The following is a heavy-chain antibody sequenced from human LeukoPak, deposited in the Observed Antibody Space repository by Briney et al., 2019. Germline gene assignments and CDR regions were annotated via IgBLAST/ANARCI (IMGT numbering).Heavy chain of an antibody. CDR1: GGSISSSSYY. V-gene: IGHV4-39*01. CDR2: IYYSGST. D-gene: IGHD4-17*01. CDR3: ARRLRTFDY. J-gene: IGHJ4*02. Sequence: SETLSLTCTVSGGSISSSSYYWGWIRQPPGKGLEWIGSIYYSGSTYYNPSLKSRVTISVDTSKNQFSLKLSSVTAADTAVYYCARRLRTFDYWGQGTLVTVSS.